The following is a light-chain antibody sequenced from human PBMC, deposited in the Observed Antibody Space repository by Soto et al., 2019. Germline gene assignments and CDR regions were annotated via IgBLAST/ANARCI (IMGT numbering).Light chain of an antibody. V-gene: IGLV2-8*01. CDR2: EVS. J-gene: IGLJ1*01. Sequence: QSVLSHPPSASGSPGHSVTISCTGTSSDVGGYNYVSWYQQHPGKAPKLMIYEVSKRPSGVPDRFSGSKSGNMASLTVSGLQAADQADYYCSSYAGSNNYVFGTGTKVTVL. CDR3: SSYAGSNNYV. CDR1: SSDVGGYNY.